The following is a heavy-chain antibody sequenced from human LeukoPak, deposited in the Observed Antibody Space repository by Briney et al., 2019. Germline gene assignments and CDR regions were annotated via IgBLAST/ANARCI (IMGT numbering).Heavy chain of an antibody. CDR2: IYYSGST. V-gene: IGHV4-39*02. CDR1: GGSISSSSYY. D-gene: IGHD2-21*02. CDR3: ARDPCGGDCYSGMDV. Sequence: PSETLSLTCTVSGGSISSSSYYWGWIRQPPGKGLEWIGSIYYSGSTYYNPSLKSRVTISVDTSKNQFSLKLSSVTAADTAVYYCARDPCGGDCYSGMDVWGQGTTVTVSS. J-gene: IGHJ6*02.